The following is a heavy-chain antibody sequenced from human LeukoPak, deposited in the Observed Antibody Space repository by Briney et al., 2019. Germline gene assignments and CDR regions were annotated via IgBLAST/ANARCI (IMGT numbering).Heavy chain of an antibody. CDR1: GGSISSYY. J-gene: IGHJ6*03. CDR3: ARGGAAVAYYYYYMDV. Sequence: SETLSLTCTGSGGSISSYYWSWIRQPPGKGLEWIGYIYYSGSTNYNPSLKSRVTISVDTSKNQFSLKLSSVTAADTAVYYCARGGAAVAYYYYYMDVWGKGTTVTVSS. CDR2: IYYSGST. D-gene: IGHD6-19*01. V-gene: IGHV4-59*01.